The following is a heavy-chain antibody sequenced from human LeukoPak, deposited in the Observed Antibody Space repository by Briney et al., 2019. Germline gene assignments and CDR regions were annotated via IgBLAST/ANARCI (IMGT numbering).Heavy chain of an antibody. CDR3: AKAYYYGSGSGGWGP. J-gene: IGHJ5*02. Sequence: GGSLRLSCAASGLTFSSHWMHWVRQAPGKGLVWVSRITNDGSSTTYADSVKGRFTISRDNSKNTLYLQMNSLRAEDTAVYYCAKAYYYGSGSGGWGPWGQGTLVTVSS. V-gene: IGHV3-74*01. CDR1: GLTFSSHW. CDR2: ITNDGSST. D-gene: IGHD3-10*01.